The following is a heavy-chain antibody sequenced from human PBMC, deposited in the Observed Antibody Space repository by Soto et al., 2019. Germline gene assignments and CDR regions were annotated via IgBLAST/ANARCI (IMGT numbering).Heavy chain of an antibody. Sequence: GGSLRLSFAASGFTFSSYPMIWVRQAPGKGLEWVSAISGSGGSTYYADSVKGRFTISRDNSKNTLYLQMNSLRAEDTAVYYCAKDLGYYVILPGIHEGFDYCGQGILVTVSS. V-gene: IGHV3-23*01. CDR1: GFTFSSYP. CDR3: AKDLGYYVILPGIHEGFDY. CDR2: ISGSGGST. D-gene: IGHD3-9*01. J-gene: IGHJ4*02.